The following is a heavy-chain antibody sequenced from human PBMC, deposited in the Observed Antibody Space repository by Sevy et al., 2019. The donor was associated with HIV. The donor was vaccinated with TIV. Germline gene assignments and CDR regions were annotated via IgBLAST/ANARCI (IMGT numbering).Heavy chain of an antibody. J-gene: IGHJ5*02. CDR2: IRTKLNDYAT. V-gene: IGHV3-73*01. CDR1: GVTFSDSA. Sequence: GGSLRLSCAASGVTFSDSAVHWVRQASGKGLEWVGLIRTKLNDYATVYAASVKGRFTISRDDSKNTAYLQMDSVTTEDTAIYYCTTFCHSDVGPWGQGTLVTVSS. CDR3: TTFCHSDVGP.